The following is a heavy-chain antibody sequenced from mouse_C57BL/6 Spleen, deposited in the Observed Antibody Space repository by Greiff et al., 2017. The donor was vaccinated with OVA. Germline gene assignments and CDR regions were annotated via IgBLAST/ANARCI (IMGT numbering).Heavy chain of an antibody. J-gene: IGHJ2*01. V-gene: IGHV1-81*01. CDR1: GYTFTSYG. CDR3: ARGGDYYYGSEGFDY. D-gene: IGHD1-1*01. Sequence: VKLLESGAELARPGASVKLSCKASGYTFTSYGISWVKQRTGQGLEWIGEIYPRSGNTYYNEKFKGKATLTADKSSSTAYMELRSLTSEDSAVYFCARGGDYYYGSEGFDYWGQGTTLTVSS. CDR2: IYPRSGNT.